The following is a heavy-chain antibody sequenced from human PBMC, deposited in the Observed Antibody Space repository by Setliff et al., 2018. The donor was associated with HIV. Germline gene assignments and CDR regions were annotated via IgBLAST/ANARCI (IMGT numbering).Heavy chain of an antibody. J-gene: IGHJ6*02. D-gene: IGHD3-10*02. CDR1: GDSISSGDSY. Sequence: SETLSLTCTVSGDSISSGDSYWSWIRQPPGKGLEWIGNIYYSGSTFYNPSLKSRVTISIDTSKNQFSLKLSSVTAADTAVYYCARDVRTHTRYYGMDVWGQGTTVTVSS. CDR2: IYYSGST. V-gene: IGHV4-30-4*08. CDR3: ARDVRTHTRYYGMDV.